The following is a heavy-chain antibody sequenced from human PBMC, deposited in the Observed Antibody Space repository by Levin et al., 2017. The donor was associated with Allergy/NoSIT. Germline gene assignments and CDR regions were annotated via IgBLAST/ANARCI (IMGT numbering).Heavy chain of an antibody. CDR3: VKDLRGFGAFDP. D-gene: IGHD3-10*01. V-gene: IGHV3-64D*06. CDR1: GFIFNTYA. Sequence: GGSLRLSCSTSGFIFNTYAMHWVRQAPGKGLEYLSIISGDGDTTYYADAVKGRFTISRDNSNNTLYLQMNRLRADDTAVYYCVKDLRGFGAFDPWGQGTLVTVSS. J-gene: IGHJ5*02. CDR2: ISGDGDTT.